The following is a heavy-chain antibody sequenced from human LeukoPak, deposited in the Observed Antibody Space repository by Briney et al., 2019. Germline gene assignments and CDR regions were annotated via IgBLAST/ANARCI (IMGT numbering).Heavy chain of an antibody. CDR3: AMSSSPQFDY. CDR1: GGSISSYY. D-gene: IGHD6-6*01. Sequence: SETLSLTCPVSGGSISSYYWSWIRQPPGKGLEWIGYIYTSGRTNYNPSLKSRVTISVDTSKNQFSLKLSSVTAADTAVYYCAMSSSPQFDYWGQGTLVTVSS. V-gene: IGHV4-4*09. CDR2: IYTSGRT. J-gene: IGHJ4*02.